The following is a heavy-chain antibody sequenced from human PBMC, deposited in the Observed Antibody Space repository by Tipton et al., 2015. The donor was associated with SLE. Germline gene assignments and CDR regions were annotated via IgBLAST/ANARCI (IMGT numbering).Heavy chain of an antibody. J-gene: IGHJ4*02. CDR2: IHKSGST. CDR1: GYSISSGYH. D-gene: IGHD1-26*01. V-gene: IGHV4-38-2*01. CDR3: ARRPVGSTLDY. Sequence: TLSLTCAVSGYSISSGYHWAWIRQPPGEGLEWIAHIHKSGSTNYNPSLKSRVTISVDTSKNQFSLRLSSVTAADTAVYYCARRPVGSTLDYWGQGTLVTVSS.